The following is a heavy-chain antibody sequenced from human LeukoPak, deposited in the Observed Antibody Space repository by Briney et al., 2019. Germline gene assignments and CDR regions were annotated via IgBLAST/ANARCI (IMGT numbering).Heavy chain of an antibody. D-gene: IGHD3-22*01. V-gene: IGHV5-51*03. CDR2: IYPGDSDT. Sequence: PGESLKISCKVSGYSFTSYWIGWVRQMPGKGLEWLAIIYPGDSDTRYSPSFQGQVTISADKSISTAYLQWSSLKASDTAMYYCARSSDSSGYYDYFDYWGQGTLVTVSS. CDR3: ARSSDSSGYYDYFDY. J-gene: IGHJ4*02. CDR1: GYSFTSYW.